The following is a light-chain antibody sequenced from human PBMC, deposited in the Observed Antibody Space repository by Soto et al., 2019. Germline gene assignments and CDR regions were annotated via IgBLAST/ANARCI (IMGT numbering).Light chain of an antibody. Sequence: EIVMTQSPATLSVSPGERATLSCRASQSVSSNLAWYQQKPGQAPRLLIYVASTRATGIPARFSGSGSGTEFTLTISSLQSEDFVVYYCQQYNNWPPLTFGGGTKVEIK. J-gene: IGKJ4*01. CDR1: QSVSSN. CDR3: QQYNNWPPLT. CDR2: VAS. V-gene: IGKV3-15*01.